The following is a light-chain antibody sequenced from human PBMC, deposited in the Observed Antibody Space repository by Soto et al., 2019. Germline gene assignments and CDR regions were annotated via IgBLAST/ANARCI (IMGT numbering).Light chain of an antibody. CDR2: KAS. Sequence: DIQMTQAPSTLSGSVGDRVTITGRASPTISSWLYWYQQEPGKAPKLPIYKASNLKSGVTSRFSGSGSWTEFTLTISSLQPDDFATYYCLHHTSYSQAFGEGTKVDLK. CDR3: LHHTSYSQA. J-gene: IGKJ1*01. V-gene: IGKV1-5*03. CDR1: PTISSW.